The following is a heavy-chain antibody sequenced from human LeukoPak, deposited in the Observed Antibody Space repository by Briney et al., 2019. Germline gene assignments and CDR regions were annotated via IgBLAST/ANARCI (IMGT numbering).Heavy chain of an antibody. CDR2: VYPSNSET. J-gene: IGHJ4*02. CDR3: ARHRYSGSDTQGFDS. D-gene: IGHD5-12*01. V-gene: IGHV5-51*01. CDR1: GYRFTEYW. Sequence: ECLKISCKGSGYRFTEYWIAWVRQMPGKGLEWMGIVYPSNSETRYSPSFQGQVTISADKSISTAYLQWSSLEASDTAMCFCARHRYSGSDTQGFDSWGQGTLVTVSS.